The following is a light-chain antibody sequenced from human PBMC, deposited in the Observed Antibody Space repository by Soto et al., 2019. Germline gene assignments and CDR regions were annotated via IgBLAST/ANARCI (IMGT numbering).Light chain of an antibody. Sequence: EVVLTQSPGTLSLSPGERVTLSCRASQSVASSYLAWYQQKPGRAPRLLFYSASSRATGIPDRFSGSVSGTDFTLTITRLEPEDFAVFYCQQYGSSEIIFGQGTKV. J-gene: IGKJ1*01. CDR1: QSVASSY. V-gene: IGKV3-20*01. CDR3: QQYGSSEII. CDR2: SAS.